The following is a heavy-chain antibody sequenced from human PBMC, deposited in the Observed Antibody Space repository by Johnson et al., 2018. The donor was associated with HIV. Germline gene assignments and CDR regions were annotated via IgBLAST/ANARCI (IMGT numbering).Heavy chain of an antibody. J-gene: IGHJ3*02. CDR1: GFTFSSYD. CDR3: AKDSRPQTFDI. Sequence: VQLVESGGGLVQPGGSLRLSCAASGFTFSSYDMHWVRQATGKGLEWVSAIGTAGDTYYPGSVKGRFTISRENAKNSLYLQMNSLRAEDTALYYCAKDSRPQTFDIWGQGTMVTVSS. CDR2: IGTAGDT. V-gene: IGHV3-13*01.